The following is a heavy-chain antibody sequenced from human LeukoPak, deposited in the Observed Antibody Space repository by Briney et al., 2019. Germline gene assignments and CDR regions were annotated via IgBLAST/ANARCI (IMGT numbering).Heavy chain of an antibody. J-gene: IGHJ4*02. CDR3: ARDSRYCSGGSCLDY. CDR1: GGSISSISYY. Sequence: PSETLSLTCTISGGSISSISYYWGWIRQPPGKGLEWIGSIYYTGSTYYNPSLKSRVTISVDTSKNQFSLKLSSVTAADTAVYYCARDSRYCSGGSCLDYWGQGTLVTVSS. CDR2: IYYTGST. D-gene: IGHD2-15*01. V-gene: IGHV4-39*07.